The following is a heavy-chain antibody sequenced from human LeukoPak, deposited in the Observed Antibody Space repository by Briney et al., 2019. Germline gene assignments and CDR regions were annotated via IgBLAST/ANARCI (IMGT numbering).Heavy chain of an antibody. CDR3: ARSLREWDDLLHLMDV. J-gene: IGHJ6*03. CDR2: IWYDGSNK. CDR1: GFTFSSYG. Sequence: PGGSLRLSCAASGFTFSSYGMHWVRQAPGKGLEWVAVIWYDGSNKYYADSVKGRFTISRDNSKNTLYLQMNSLRAEDTAVYYCARSLREWDDLLHLMDVWGKGTTVTVSS. V-gene: IGHV3-33*01. D-gene: IGHD1-26*01.